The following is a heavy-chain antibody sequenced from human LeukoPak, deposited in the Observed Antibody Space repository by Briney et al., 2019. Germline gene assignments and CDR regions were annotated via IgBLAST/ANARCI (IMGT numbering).Heavy chain of an antibody. V-gene: IGHV3-21*01. CDR3: ARVYYASWSGQPLSQHWLDP. CDR2: ISRSSSYR. D-gene: IGHD3-3*01. J-gene: IGHJ5*02. Sequence: GGSLRLSCAASGFTFSSHSMNWVRQAPGKGLEWVSSISRSSSYRYYADSVKGRFTISRDNAKNSLYLQMNGLRVEDTAIYYCARVYYASWSGQPLSQHWLDPWGQGTLVTVSS. CDR1: GFTFSSHS.